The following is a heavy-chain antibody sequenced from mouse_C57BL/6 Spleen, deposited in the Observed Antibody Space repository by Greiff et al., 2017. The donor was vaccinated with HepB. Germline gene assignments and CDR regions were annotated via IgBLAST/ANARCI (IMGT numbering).Heavy chain of an antibody. Sequence: QVQLKESGAELVKPGASVKLSCKASGYTFTEYTIHWVKQRSGQGLEWIGWFYPGSGSIKYNEKFKDKATLTADKSSSTVYMELSRLTSEDSAVYFCARHEGDYYGSSEDAMDYWGQGTSVTVSS. D-gene: IGHD1-1*01. J-gene: IGHJ4*01. CDR2: FYPGSGSI. CDR1: GYTFTEYT. V-gene: IGHV1-62-2*01. CDR3: ARHEGDYYGSSEDAMDY.